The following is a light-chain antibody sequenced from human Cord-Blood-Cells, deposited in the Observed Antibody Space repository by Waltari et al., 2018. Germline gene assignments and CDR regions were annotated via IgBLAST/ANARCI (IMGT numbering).Light chain of an antibody. V-gene: IGLV2-18*02. CDR2: EVS. J-gene: IGLJ1*01. CDR3: SSYTSSSTYV. Sequence: QSALTQPPSVSGSPGQSVTISCTGTSSHACSYNRVSWYQQPPGTAPRLMIYEVSNRPSGVPDRFSGSKSGNTASLTISGLQAEDEADYYCSSYTSSSTYVFGTGTKVTVL. CDR1: SSHACSYNR.